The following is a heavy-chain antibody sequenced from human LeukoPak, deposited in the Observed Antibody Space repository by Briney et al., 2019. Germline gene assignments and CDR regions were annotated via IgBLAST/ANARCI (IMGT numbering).Heavy chain of an antibody. CDR3: ASRGPYDY. CDR2: INPNSGGT. D-gene: IGHD3-10*01. J-gene: IGHJ4*02. V-gene: IGHV1-2*02. CDR1: GYTLTELS. Sequence: GASVKVSCKVSGYTLTELSMHWVRQAPGQGLEWMGWINPNSGGTNYAQKFQGRVTMTRDTSISTAYMELSRLRSDDTAVYYCASRGPYDYWGQGTLVTVSS.